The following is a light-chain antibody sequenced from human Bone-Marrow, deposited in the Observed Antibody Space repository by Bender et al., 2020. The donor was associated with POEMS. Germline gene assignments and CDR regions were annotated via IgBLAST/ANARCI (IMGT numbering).Light chain of an antibody. CDR2: QDT. Sequence: SYELTQPPSVSVSPGQTATITCSGEKLGEEYACWYQQKPGQSPVVVIYQDTKRPSGVPDRFSGSKSGNTASLTVSGLQAEDEGDYYCSSYAGSNNYVFGGGTQVTFL. CDR1: KLGEEY. J-gene: IGLJ3*02. CDR3: SSYAGSNNYV. V-gene: IGLV3-1*01.